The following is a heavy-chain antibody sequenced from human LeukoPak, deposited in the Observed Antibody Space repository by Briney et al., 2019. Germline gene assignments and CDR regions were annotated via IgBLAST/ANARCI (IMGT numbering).Heavy chain of an antibody. D-gene: IGHD1-26*01. CDR1: GFSLSTSGMC. Sequence: SGPTLVNPTQTLTLTCTFSGFSLSTSGMCVNWIRQPPGKALEWLARIDWDDDKYYSTSLKTRLTISKDTSKNQVVLTMTNMDPVDTATYYCARIRIVGATPEIDYWGQGTLVTVSS. CDR2: IDWDDDK. CDR3: ARIRIVGATPEIDY. J-gene: IGHJ4*02. V-gene: IGHV2-70*11.